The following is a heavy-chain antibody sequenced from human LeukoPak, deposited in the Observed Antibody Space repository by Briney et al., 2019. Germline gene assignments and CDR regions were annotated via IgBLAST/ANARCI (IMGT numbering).Heavy chain of an antibody. CDR2: IYYSGST. Sequence: SETLSLTCTVSGGSISSSSYYWGWIRQPPGKGLEWIGSIYYSGSTYYNPSLKSRVTISVDTSKNQFSLKLSSVTAADTAVYYCARDQRYSYGLDAYYYMDVWGKGTTVTISS. V-gene: IGHV4-39*07. CDR3: ARDQRYSYGLDAYYYMDV. D-gene: IGHD5-18*01. J-gene: IGHJ6*03. CDR1: GGSISSSSYY.